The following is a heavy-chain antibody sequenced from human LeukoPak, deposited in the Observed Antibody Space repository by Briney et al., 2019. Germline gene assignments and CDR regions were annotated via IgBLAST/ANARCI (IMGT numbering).Heavy chain of an antibody. CDR1: GFTFSSYW. V-gene: IGHV3-74*01. D-gene: IGHD5-12*01. J-gene: IGHJ4*02. Sequence: GGSLRLSCAASGFTFSSYWMHWVRQAPGKGLVWVSRINSDGSSTNYADSVKGRFTISRDNAKNTLYLQMNSLRAEDTAVYYCARAQHSGYKRYQYYFDYWGQGTLVTVSS. CDR3: ARAQHSGYKRYQYYFDY. CDR2: INSDGSST.